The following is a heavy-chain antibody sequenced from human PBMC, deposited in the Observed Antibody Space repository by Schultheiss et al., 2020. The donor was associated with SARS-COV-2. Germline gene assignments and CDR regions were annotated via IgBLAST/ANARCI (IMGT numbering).Heavy chain of an antibody. CDR1: GGSISSGGYY. CDR2: INHSGST. V-gene: IGHV4-61*08. J-gene: IGHJ6*02. D-gene: IGHD2-2*01. Sequence: SETLSLTCTVSGGSISSGGYYWGWIRQPPGKGLEWIGEINHSGSTNYNPSLKSRVTMSVDTSKNQFSLKLSSVTAADTAVYYCARGFSSTSANYYYYGMDVWGQGTTVTVSS. CDR3: ARGFSSTSANYYYYGMDV.